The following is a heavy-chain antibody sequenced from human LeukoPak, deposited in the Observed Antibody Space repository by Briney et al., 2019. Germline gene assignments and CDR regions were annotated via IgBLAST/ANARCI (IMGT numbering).Heavy chain of an antibody. J-gene: IGHJ3*02. Sequence: WVKVSCKASGGTFSSYAISWVRHAPGQGLEWMGGIIPIFGTANYAQKFQGRVTITADESTSTAYMELSSLRSEDTAVYYCAGSGYSVGSFDIWGQRTMVTVSS. CDR2: IIPIFGTA. CDR3: AGSGYSVGSFDI. D-gene: IGHD3-22*01. V-gene: IGHV1-69*01. CDR1: GGTFSSYA.